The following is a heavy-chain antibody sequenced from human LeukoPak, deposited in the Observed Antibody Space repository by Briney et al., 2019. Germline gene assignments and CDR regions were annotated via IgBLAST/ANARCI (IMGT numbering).Heavy chain of an antibody. CDR3: ARERYSYYDSSGYYYGDAFDI. V-gene: IGHV4-59*01. CDR1: GGSISSYY. D-gene: IGHD3-22*01. CDR2: IYYSGST. Sequence: SETLSLTCTVSGGSISSYYWSWIRQPPGKGLEWIGYIYYSGSTNYYPSLKSRVTISVDTSKNQFSLKLSSVTAADTAVYYCARERYSYYDSSGYYYGDAFDIWGQGTMVTVSS. J-gene: IGHJ3*02.